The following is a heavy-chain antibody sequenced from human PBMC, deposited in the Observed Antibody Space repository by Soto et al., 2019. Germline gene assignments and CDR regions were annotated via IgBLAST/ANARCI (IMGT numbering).Heavy chain of an antibody. J-gene: IGHJ3*02. D-gene: IGHD2-15*01. CDR2: IYNEFT. V-gene: IGHV3-66*01. CDR3: VREPRYCSGGSCSIMGDAFDI. CDR1: GFTVTDIY. Sequence: EVQLVESGGGLVQPGRSLRLSCVASGFTVTDIYMNWVLQAPGKGLEWVSVIYNEFTDYADSVRGRFSISTDSSKNAQNLQMNSLRAEDSAVYYCVREPRYCSGGSCSIMGDAFDIWGQGTMVTVSS.